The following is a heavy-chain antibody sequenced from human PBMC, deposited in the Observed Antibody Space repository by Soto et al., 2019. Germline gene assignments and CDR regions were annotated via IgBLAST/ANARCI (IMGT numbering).Heavy chain of an antibody. V-gene: IGHV3-23*01. CDR2: ISGSGGST. J-gene: IGHJ4*02. CDR3: AKTEVFAGWLPYYFDY. CDR1: GFTFSSYA. D-gene: IGHD3-22*01. Sequence: VQLLESGGGLVQPGGSLRLSCAASGFTFSSYAMSWVRQAPGKGLEWVSAISGSGGSTYYADSVKGRFTISRDNSKNTLYLQMNSLRAEDTAVYYCAKTEVFAGWLPYYFDYWGQGTLVTVSS.